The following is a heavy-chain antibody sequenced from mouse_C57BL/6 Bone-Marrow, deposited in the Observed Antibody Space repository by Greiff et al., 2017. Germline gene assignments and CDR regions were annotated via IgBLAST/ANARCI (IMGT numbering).Heavy chain of an antibody. CDR3: ASIYYGNYPYAMDY. CDR1: GYTFTSYW. J-gene: IGHJ4*01. CDR2: IHPNSGST. V-gene: IGHV1-64*01. D-gene: IGHD2-1*01. Sequence: QVQLQQSGAELVKPGASVKLSCKASGYTFTSYWMHWVKQRPGQGLEWIGMIHPNSGSTNYNEKFKSKATLTVDKSSSTAYMQLSSLTSEDSAVYYCASIYYGNYPYAMDYWGQGTSVTVSS.